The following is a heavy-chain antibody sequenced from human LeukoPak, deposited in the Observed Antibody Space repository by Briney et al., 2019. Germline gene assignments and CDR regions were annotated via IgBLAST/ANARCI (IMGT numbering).Heavy chain of an antibody. V-gene: IGHV3-43*02. CDR3: AKDRWGDYVWGSFY. D-gene: IGHD3-16*01. J-gene: IGHJ4*02. CDR2: ISGDGGST. Sequence: PGGSLRLSCAASGFTFDDYAMHWVRQAPGKGLGWVSLISGDGGSTYYADSVKGRFTISRDNSKNSLYLQMNSLRTEDTALYYCAKDRWGDYVWGSFYWGQGTLVTVSS. CDR1: GFTFDDYA.